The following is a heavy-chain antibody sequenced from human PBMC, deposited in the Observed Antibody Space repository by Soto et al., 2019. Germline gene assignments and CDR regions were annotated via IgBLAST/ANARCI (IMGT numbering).Heavy chain of an antibody. D-gene: IGHD1-26*01. V-gene: IGHV4-59*01. J-gene: IGHJ4*02. CDR3: GGDSGRYYHFDY. CDR1: GGSISSYY. Sequence: SETLSLTCTVSGGSISSYYWSWIRQPPGKGLEWIGYIYYSGSTNYNPSLKSRVNISVDTSKNQFSLKLSSVTAADTAVYYCGGDSGRYYHFDYWGQGTLVTVSS. CDR2: IYYSGST.